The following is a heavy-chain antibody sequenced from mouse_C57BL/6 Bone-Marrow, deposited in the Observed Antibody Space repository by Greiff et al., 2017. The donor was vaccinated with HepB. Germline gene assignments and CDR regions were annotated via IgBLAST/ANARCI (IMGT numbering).Heavy chain of an antibody. CDR3: ARVDYYGSSSSWFAY. Sequence: VQRVESGAELVKPGASVKMSCKASGYTFTTYPIEWMKQNHGKSLEWIGNFHPYNDDTKYNEKFKGKATLTVEKSSSTVYLALSRLTSDDSAVYYCARVDYYGSSSSWFAYWGQGTLVTVSA. CDR1: GYTFTTYP. D-gene: IGHD1-1*01. J-gene: IGHJ3*01. V-gene: IGHV1-47*01. CDR2: FHPYNDDT.